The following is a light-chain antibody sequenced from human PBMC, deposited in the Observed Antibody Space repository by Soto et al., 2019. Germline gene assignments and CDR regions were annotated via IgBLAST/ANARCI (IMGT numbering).Light chain of an antibody. CDR1: QGVSSSS. Sequence: EPVWPQYPGTLSLSPGERATLSCRALQGVSSSSLAWYWQRPRQAPGLLLFGTSSRATGIPVRFSGSGCGSGFALTISRLEPEDYAVYFCQRYGSSPLITFGQGTRLEIK. CDR2: GTS. J-gene: IGKJ5*01. V-gene: IGKV3-20*01. CDR3: QRYGSSPLIT.